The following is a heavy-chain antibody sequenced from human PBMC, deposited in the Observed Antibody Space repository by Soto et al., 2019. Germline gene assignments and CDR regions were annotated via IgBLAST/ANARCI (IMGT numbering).Heavy chain of an antibody. V-gene: IGHV3-30-3*01. D-gene: IGHD3-3*01. CDR3: ARAFNAYYDFWSGSHYYGMDV. Sequence: QVQLVESGGGVVQPGRSLRLSCAASGFTFSSYAMHWVRQAPGKGLEWVAVISYDGSNKYYADSVKGRFTISRDNSKNTLYLQMNSLRAEDTPVYYCARAFNAYYDFWSGSHYYGMDVWGQGTTVTVSS. CDR2: ISYDGSNK. CDR1: GFTFSSYA. J-gene: IGHJ6*02.